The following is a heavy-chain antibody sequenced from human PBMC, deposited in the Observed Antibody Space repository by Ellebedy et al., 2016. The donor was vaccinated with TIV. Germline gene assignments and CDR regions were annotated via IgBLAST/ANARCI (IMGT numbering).Heavy chain of an antibody. D-gene: IGHD3-22*01. CDR3: AAYYHSGASLTYY. V-gene: IGHV4-30-2*01. J-gene: IGHJ4*02. CDR2: FYHSGTA. CDR1: GGPINSGGYS. Sequence: SETLSLTCAVSGGPINSGGYSWLWIRQPPGTGLECIGYFYHSGTAFYNPSLKSRLTLSVDRSKNQITLNLSPVTAADPAVYFCAAYYHSGASLTYYWGLGTRVIVSS.